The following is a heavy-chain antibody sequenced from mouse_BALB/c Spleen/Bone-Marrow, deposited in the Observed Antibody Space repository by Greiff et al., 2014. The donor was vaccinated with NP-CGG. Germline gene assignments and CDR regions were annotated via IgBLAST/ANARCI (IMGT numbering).Heavy chain of an antibody. D-gene: IGHD2-3*01. J-gene: IGHJ1*01. CDR2: IWAGGST. CDR3: ARVYRWYFDV. V-gene: IGHV2-9*02. CDR1: GFSLTSYG. Sequence: VQLVESGPGLVAPSQSLSITCTVSGFSLTSYGVHWVRQPPGKGLEWLGVIWAGGSTNYNSALMSRLSISKDNSKSQVSLKMNSLQTDDTAMYYCARVYRWYFDVWGAGTTVTVSS.